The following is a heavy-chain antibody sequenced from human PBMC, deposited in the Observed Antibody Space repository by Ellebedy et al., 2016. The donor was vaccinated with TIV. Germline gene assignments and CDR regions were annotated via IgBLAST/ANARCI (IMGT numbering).Heavy chain of an antibody. CDR2: INPSGGST. CDR3: AREPVVAANRTFGY. D-gene: IGHD2-15*01. V-gene: IGHV1-46*04. CDR1: GYTFTSYY. J-gene: IGHJ4*02. Sequence: AASVKVSCKASGYTFTSYYIHWVRQAPGQGLEWRGIINPSGGSTSYAQKLQGRVTMTRDTSTNTVYMGLSSLRSEDTAVYYWAREPVVAANRTFGYWGQGTLVTVSS.